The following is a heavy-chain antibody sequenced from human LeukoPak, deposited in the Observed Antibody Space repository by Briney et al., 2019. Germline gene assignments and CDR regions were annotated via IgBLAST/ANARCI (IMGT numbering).Heavy chain of an antibody. D-gene: IGHD2-15*01. J-gene: IGHJ4*02. CDR2: ISAYNGNT. V-gene: IGHV1-18*01. Sequence: ASVKVSCKASAGSFSGQAVTWVRQAPGQGLEWMGWISAYNGNTNYAQKFQGRLTVTTDTSTNTAYMELRSLRPDDTAVYYCARDFFHGHCSGLTCFLLDSWGQGSLVTVSS. CDR1: AGSFSGQA. CDR3: ARDFFHGHCSGLTCFLLDS.